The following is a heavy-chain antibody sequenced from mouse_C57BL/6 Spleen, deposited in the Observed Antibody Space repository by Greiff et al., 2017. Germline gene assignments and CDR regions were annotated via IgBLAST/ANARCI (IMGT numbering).Heavy chain of an antibody. CDR2: IYPGSGST. J-gene: IGHJ3*01. Sequence: QVQLQQSGAELVKPGASVKMSCKASGYTFTSYWITWVKQRPGQGLEWIGDIYPGSGSTNYNEKFKSKATLTVDTSSSTAYMQLSSLTSEDSAVYYCARRLGNSNPFAYWGQGTLVTVSA. V-gene: IGHV1-55*01. D-gene: IGHD2-5*01. CDR3: ARRLGNSNPFAY. CDR1: GYTFTSYW.